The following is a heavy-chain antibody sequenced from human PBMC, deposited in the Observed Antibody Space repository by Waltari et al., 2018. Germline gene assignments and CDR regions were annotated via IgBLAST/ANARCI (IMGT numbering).Heavy chain of an antibody. CDR3: ARTEYYDSSGYYRRADFDY. CDR2: INPNSGGT. CDR1: GYTFTGYY. Sequence: QVQLVQSGAEVKKPGASVKVSCKASGYTFTGYYMHWVRQAPGQGLEWMGRINPNSGGTNYAQKFQGRVTMTRDTSISTAYMELSRLRSDDTAVYYCARTEYYDSSGYYRRADFDYWGQGTLVTVSS. D-gene: IGHD3-22*01. V-gene: IGHV1-2*06. J-gene: IGHJ4*02.